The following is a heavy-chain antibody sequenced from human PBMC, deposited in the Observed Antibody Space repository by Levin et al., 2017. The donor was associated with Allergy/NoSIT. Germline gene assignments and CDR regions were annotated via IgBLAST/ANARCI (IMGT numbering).Heavy chain of an antibody. CDR2: ISGSGGST. V-gene: IGHV3-23*01. Sequence: AGGSLRLSCAASGFTFSSYAMSWVRQAPGKGLEWVSAISGSGGSTYYADSVKGRFTISRDNSKNTLYLQMNSLRAEDTAVYYCAKDSFEGSSSRGGFDPWGQGTLVTVSS. D-gene: IGHD6-13*01. CDR3: AKDSFEGSSSRGGFDP. J-gene: IGHJ5*02. CDR1: GFTFSSYA.